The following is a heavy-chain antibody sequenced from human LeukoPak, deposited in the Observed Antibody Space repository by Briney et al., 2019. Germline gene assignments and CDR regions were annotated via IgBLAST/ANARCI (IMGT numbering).Heavy chain of an antibody. V-gene: IGHV3-21*01. CDR3: AREENIAVAATPPWNYYYIDV. CDR1: GFTFSNYW. D-gene: IGHD6-19*01. Sequence: GGSLRLSCAASGFTFSNYWMNWVRQAPGKGLEWVSSISSRSTYMYYADSMRGRFTISRDNAKNSLYLHINSLRAEDTAVYYCAREENIAVAATPPWNYYYIDVWGKGTTVTVSS. CDR2: ISSRSTYM. J-gene: IGHJ6*03.